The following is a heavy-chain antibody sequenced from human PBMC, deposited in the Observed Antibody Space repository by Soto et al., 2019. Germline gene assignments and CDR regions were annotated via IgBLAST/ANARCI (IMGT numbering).Heavy chain of an antibody. D-gene: IGHD6-13*01. Sequence: QVQLVESGGGVVQPGRSLRLSCAASGFTFSSYAMHWVRQAPGKGLEWVAVISYDGSNKYYADSVKGRFTISRDNSKNTLYLQMNSLRAEDTAVYYCAREPSSWYEDYWGQGTLVTVSS. CDR3: AREPSSWYEDY. CDR1: GFTFSSYA. CDR2: ISYDGSNK. V-gene: IGHV3-30-3*01. J-gene: IGHJ4*02.